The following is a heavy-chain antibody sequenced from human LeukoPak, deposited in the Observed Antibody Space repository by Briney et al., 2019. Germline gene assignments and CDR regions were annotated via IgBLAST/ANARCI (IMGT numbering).Heavy chain of an antibody. D-gene: IGHD1-26*01. J-gene: IGHJ4*02. CDR2: INSGSGTI. Sequence: GGSLRLSCAASGFTFSSYAMSWVRQAPGKGLEWVSYINSGSGTIFYADSVKGRFTISRDNSKNTLYLQMNSLRAEDTAVYYCARDLKMWGQPLAPNDYWGQGTLVTVSS. CDR1: GFTFSSYA. V-gene: IGHV3-48*01. CDR3: ARDLKMWGQPLAPNDY.